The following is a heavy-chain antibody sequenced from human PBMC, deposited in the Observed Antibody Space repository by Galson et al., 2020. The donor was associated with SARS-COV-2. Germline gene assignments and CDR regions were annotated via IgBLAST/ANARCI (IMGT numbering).Heavy chain of an antibody. J-gene: IGHJ6*02. CDR2: IYTSGST. V-gene: IGHV4-4*07. CDR1: GGSISSYY. CDR3: ARDLPKGYGDPYKRGYYGMDV. D-gene: IGHD4-17*01. Sequence: ASETLSLTCTVSGGSISSYYWSWIRQPAGKGLEWIGRIYTSGSTNYNPPLKSRVTMSVDTSKNQFSLKLSSVTAADTAVYYCARDLPKGYGDPYKRGYYGMDVWGQGTTVTVSS.